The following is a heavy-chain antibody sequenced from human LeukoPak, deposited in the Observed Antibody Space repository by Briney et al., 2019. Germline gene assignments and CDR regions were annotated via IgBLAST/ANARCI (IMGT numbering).Heavy chain of an antibody. D-gene: IGHD3-3*01. V-gene: IGHV1-18*03. CDR1: GYTFTSYG. J-gene: IGHJ4*02. CDR3: ARDLVPYYDFWSGYSGPYYFDY. CDR2: ISAYNGNT. Sequence: ASVKVSCKASGYTFTSYGISWVRQAPGQGLEWMGWISAYNGNTNYAQKLQGRVTITRDTSASTAYMELSSLRSEDMAVYYCARDLVPYYDFWSGYSGPYYFDYWGQGTLVTVPS.